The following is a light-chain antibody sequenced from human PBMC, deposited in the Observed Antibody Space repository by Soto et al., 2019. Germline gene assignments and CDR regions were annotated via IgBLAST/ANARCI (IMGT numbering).Light chain of an antibody. CDR1: SSNIGAGYD. CDR3: QSYDSSLSGAWV. CDR2: GNS. J-gene: IGLJ3*02. Sequence: QSVLTQPPSVSGTPGQRDTISCTGSSSNIGAGYDVHWYQQLPGTAPKLLIYGNSNRPSGVPDRFSGSKSGTSASLAITGLQAEDEADYYCQSYDSSLSGAWVFGGGTQLTVL. V-gene: IGLV1-40*01.